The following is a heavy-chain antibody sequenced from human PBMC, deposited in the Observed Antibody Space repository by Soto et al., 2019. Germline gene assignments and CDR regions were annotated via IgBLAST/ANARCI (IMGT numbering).Heavy chain of an antibody. CDR1: GGSISSSSYY. V-gene: IGHV4-39*07. J-gene: IGHJ3*02. D-gene: IGHD5-12*01. CDR2: IYNSEST. CDR3: ARCHEYTGYEVAMWFAFDI. Sequence: PSETLSLTCTVSGGSISSSSYYWGWIRQPPGKGLEWIGSIYNSESTYYNPSLKNRVTISVDTSKNQFSLKLRSVTAADTAIYYCARCHEYTGYEVAMWFAFDIWGRGTMVTVSS.